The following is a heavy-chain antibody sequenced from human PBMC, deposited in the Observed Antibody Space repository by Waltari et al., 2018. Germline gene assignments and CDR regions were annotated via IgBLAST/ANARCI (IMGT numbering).Heavy chain of an antibody. V-gene: IGHV4-59*11. J-gene: IGHJ5*01. CDR3: ARVVFGDFLGGWFDS. CDR2: MSDSGRH. D-gene: IGHD4-17*01. Sequence: QVQMQESGPGLVKPSGTLSLTCTVSGGSIHTHYWTWIRQTPGKGLEWIGNMSDSGRHDYNPPLRSRVTISVDTSKNQVSLNLKSVTAADTAVYYCARVVFGDFLGGWFDSWGRGTRVTVSS. CDR1: GGSIHTHY.